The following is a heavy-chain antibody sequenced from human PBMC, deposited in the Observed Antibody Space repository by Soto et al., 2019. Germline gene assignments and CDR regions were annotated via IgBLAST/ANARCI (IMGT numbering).Heavy chain of an antibody. V-gene: IGHV4-59*08. CDR1: GGSISSYY. J-gene: IGHJ3*02. Sequence: QVQLQESGPGLVKPSETLSLTCTVSGGSISSYYWSWIRQPPGKGLEWIGYIYYSGSTNYNPYLKRRVTISVDTSNNQFFLKLSSVTAADTAVYYCARLYGLDACDIWGQGTMVTVSS. CDR3: ARLYGLDACDI. CDR2: IYYSGST. D-gene: IGHD3-16*02.